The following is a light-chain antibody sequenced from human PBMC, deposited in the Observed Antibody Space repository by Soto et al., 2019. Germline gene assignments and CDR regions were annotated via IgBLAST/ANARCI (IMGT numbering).Light chain of an antibody. CDR3: QQYDSYAH. CDR1: QSISSW. CDR2: DVS. V-gene: IGKV1-5*01. Sequence: QLTKSTSTLSASVGDRVTITCRASQSISSWLAWYQQKPGKAPNLLIYDVSSLESGVSSRFSGSGSGTEFTLTICSLQPDDFATNYCQQYDSYAHFGVGTK. J-gene: IGKJ4*01.